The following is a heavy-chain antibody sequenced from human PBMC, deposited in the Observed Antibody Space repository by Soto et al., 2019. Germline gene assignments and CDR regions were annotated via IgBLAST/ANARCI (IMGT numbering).Heavy chain of an antibody. CDR1: GYTFTSYA. D-gene: IGHD4-17*01. Sequence: ASVKVSCKASGYTFTSYAMHWVRQAPGQRLEWMGWINAGNGNTKYSQKFQGRVTITRDTSASTAYMELSSLRSEDTAVYYCATTLDYGGHFDYWGQGTLVTVSS. CDR2: INAGNGNT. J-gene: IGHJ4*02. V-gene: IGHV1-3*01. CDR3: ATTLDYGGHFDY.